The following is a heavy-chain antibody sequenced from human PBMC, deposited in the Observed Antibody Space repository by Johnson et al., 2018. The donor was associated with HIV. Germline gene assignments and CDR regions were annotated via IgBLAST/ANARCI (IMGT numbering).Heavy chain of an antibody. CDR2: IKQDGSEK. Sequence: VQLVESGGGVVQPGRSLRLSCAASGFTFSSYAMHWVRQAPGKGLEWVANIKQDGSEKYYVDSVKGRFTISRDNAKNSLYLKMNRLRAEDTAVYYCALTSYYDSRGAFDIWGQGTMVTVSS. CDR1: GFTFSSYA. J-gene: IGHJ3*02. D-gene: IGHD3-22*01. CDR3: ALTSYYDSRGAFDI. V-gene: IGHV3-7*01.